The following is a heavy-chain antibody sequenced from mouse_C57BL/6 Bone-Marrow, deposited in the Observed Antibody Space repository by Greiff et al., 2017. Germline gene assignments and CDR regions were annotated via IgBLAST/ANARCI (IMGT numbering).Heavy chain of an antibody. CDR1: GYTFTDYE. CDR2: IDPETGGT. Sequence: VKLQQSGAELVRPGASVTLSCKASGYTFTDYEMHWVKQTPVHGLEWIGAIDPETGGTAYNQKFKGKAILAADKSSSTAYMELRSLTSEDSAVYYCTRRGTTVVATRGPWFAYWGQGTLVTVSA. J-gene: IGHJ3*01. V-gene: IGHV1-15*01. CDR3: TRRGTTVVATRGPWFAY. D-gene: IGHD1-1*01.